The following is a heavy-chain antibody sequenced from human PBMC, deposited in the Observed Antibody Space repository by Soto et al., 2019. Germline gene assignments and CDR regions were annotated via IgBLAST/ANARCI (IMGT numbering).Heavy chain of an antibody. CDR1: GGSFSGYY. J-gene: IGHJ4*02. V-gene: IGHV4-34*01. CDR3: ARGTTVTTAMGY. Sequence: SETLSLTYAVYGGSFSGYYWSWIRQPPGKGLEWIGEINHSGSTNYNPSLKSRVTISVDTSKNQFSLKLSSVTAADTAVYYCARGTTVTTAMGYWGQGTLVTVSS. D-gene: IGHD4-4*01. CDR2: INHSGST.